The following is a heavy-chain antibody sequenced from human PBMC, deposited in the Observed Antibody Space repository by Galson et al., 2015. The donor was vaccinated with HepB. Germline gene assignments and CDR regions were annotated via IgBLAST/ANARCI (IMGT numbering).Heavy chain of an antibody. CDR3: VRDDFNDPSLFDF. J-gene: IGHJ4*02. CDR1: GFTFSRYA. V-gene: IGHV3-30-3*01. D-gene: IGHD1-1*01. CDR2: ISYDGSHK. Sequence: SLRLSCAASGFTFSRYAMHWVRQAPGKGLERVAVISYDGSHKYYADSVKGRFTISRDNSKNTVYLQMNSLRVEDTAVYYCVRDDFNDPSLFDFWGQGTLVTVSS.